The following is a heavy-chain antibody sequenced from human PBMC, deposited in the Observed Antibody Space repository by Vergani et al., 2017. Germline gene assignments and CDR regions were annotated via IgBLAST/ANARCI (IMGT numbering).Heavy chain of an antibody. CDR3: ARPLGFGVVIK. CDR1: GGSISSISYY. J-gene: IGHJ4*02. CDR2: IYYSGST. Sequence: QLQLQESGPGLVKPSETLSLTCIVSGGSISSISYYWGWIRQPPGKGLEWIGSIYYSGSTYYNPSLKSRVTISVDTSKNQFSLKLSSVTAADTAVYYCARPLGFGVVIKWGQGTLVTVSS. V-gene: IGHV4-39*01. D-gene: IGHD3-3*01.